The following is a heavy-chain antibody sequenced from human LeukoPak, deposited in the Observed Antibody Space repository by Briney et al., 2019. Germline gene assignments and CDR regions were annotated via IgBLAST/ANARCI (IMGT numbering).Heavy chain of an antibody. CDR1: GGSINNTLYY. Sequence: PSETLSLTCTVSGGSINNTLYYWGWIRQPPGKGLEWIGSIYYSGNTYYNSSLKSRVTISVDTSKNQFSLKLSSVTAADTAIYYCTREYGFMTTVFHAFDIWGQGTMVTVSS. D-gene: IGHD4-17*01. J-gene: IGHJ3*02. CDR2: IYYSGNT. V-gene: IGHV4-39*07. CDR3: TREYGFMTTVFHAFDI.